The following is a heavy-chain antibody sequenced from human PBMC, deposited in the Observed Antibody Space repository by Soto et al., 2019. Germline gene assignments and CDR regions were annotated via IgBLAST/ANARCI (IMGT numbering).Heavy chain of an antibody. CDR3: ARDTWARGGSLTFDY. V-gene: IGHV3-48*03. D-gene: IGHD2-15*01. CDR1: GFTFSSYE. CDR2: ISSSGSSI. Sequence: GGSLRLSCAASGFTFSSYEMNWVRQAPGKGLEWVSYISSSGSSIYYADSVKGRFTISRDNAKNSVYLQMNSLRAEDTAVYYCARDTWARGGSLTFDYWGPGNLVTVSS. J-gene: IGHJ4*02.